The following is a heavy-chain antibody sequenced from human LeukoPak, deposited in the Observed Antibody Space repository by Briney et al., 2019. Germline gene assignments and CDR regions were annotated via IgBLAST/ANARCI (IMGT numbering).Heavy chain of an antibody. CDR2: ISYDGSNK. D-gene: IGHD3-22*01. Sequence: PGGSLRLSCAASGFTFSSYAMHWVRQAPGKGLEWVAVISYDGSNKYYADSVKGRFTISRDNAKNSLYLQMNSLRAEDTAVYYCARVNLFRYYDSSGYPKRSYYFDYWGQGTLVTVSS. CDR3: ARVNLFRYYDSSGYPKRSYYFDY. V-gene: IGHV3-30*04. J-gene: IGHJ4*02. CDR1: GFTFSSYA.